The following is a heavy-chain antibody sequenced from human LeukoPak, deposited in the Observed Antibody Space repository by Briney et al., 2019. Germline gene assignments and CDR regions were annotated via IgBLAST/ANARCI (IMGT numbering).Heavy chain of an antibody. Sequence: SVKVSCKASGGTFSSYAISWVRQAPGQGLEWMGGIIPIFGTANYAQKFQGRVTITADESTSTAYMELSSLRSEDTAVYYCARESVTVTTRADAFDIWGQGTMVTVSS. D-gene: IGHD4-17*01. J-gene: IGHJ3*02. CDR2: IIPIFGTA. CDR1: GGTFSSYA. CDR3: ARESVTVTTRADAFDI. V-gene: IGHV1-69*13.